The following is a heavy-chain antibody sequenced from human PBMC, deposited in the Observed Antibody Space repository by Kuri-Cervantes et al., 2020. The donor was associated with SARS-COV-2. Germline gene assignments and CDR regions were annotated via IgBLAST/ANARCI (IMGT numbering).Heavy chain of an antibody. CDR1: RFTFSDYG. J-gene: IGHJ2*01. D-gene: IGHD4-17*01. CDR3: ARGYSDYGDRYFDL. V-gene: IGHV3-33*01. CDR2: IWYDGRMQ. Sequence: GESLKISCAASRFTFSDYGMHWVRQAPGKVLEWLAVIWYDGRMQYYADSVKGRFTISRDNSRNTLYLQMNSLRAEDTAVYYCARGYSDYGDRYFDLWGRGTLVTVSS.